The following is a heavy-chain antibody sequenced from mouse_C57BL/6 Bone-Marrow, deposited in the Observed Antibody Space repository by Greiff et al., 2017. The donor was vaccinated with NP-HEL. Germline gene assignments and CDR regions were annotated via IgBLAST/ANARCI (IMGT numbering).Heavy chain of an antibody. CDR1: GYTFTDYY. Sequence: EVQLQQSGPELVKPGASVKISCKASGYTFTDYYMNWVKQSHGKSLEWIGDINPNNGGTSYNQKFKGKATLTVDQSSSPAYMELRSLTSEDSAVYYCAREMVTDWFAYWGQGTLVTVSA. CDR3: AREMVTDWFAY. CDR2: INPNNGGT. J-gene: IGHJ3*01. D-gene: IGHD2-2*01. V-gene: IGHV1-26*01.